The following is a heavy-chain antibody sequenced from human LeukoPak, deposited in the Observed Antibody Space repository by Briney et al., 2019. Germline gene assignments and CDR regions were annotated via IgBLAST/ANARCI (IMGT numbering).Heavy chain of an antibody. V-gene: IGHV3-33*01. Sequence: GGSLRLSCAASGFTFSSYGMHWVRQAPGKGLEWVAVIWYDGSNKYYADSVKGRFTISRDNSKNTLYLQMNSLRAEDTAVYYCARDLMSSGSLGPDYWGQGTLVTVSS. D-gene: IGHD6-19*01. CDR1: GFTFSSYG. CDR3: ARDLMSSGSLGPDY. CDR2: IWYDGSNK. J-gene: IGHJ4*02.